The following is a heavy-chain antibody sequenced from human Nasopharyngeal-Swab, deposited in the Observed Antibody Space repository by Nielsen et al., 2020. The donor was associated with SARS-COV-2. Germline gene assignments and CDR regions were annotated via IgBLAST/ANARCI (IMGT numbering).Heavy chain of an antibody. D-gene: IGHD6-13*01. J-gene: IGHJ4*02. CDR2: IYYGGST. Sequence: SETLSPTCTVSGGSISSITYYWAWIRQPPGKGLEWIGRIYYGGSTHYNPSLKCRVTISVDTSKNQFSLKLSSVTAADTAVYYCATLSSSWYEYYFDYWGQGTLVTVSS. V-gene: IGHV4-39*01. CDR3: ATLSSSWYEYYFDY. CDR1: GGSISSITYY.